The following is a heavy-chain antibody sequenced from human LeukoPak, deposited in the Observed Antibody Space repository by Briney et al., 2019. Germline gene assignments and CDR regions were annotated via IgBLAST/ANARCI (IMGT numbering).Heavy chain of an antibody. CDR1: GFTVSSNY. Sequence: GGSLRLSCAASGFTVSSNYMSWVRQAPGKGLEWVSVIYSGSSTYYADSVKGRFTISRDNSKNTLYLQMNSLRAEDTAVYYCARDRIVVVPAATEYYGMDVWGQGTTVTVSS. CDR3: ARDRIVVVPAATEYYGMDV. CDR2: IYSGSST. J-gene: IGHJ6*02. D-gene: IGHD2-2*01. V-gene: IGHV3-66*01.